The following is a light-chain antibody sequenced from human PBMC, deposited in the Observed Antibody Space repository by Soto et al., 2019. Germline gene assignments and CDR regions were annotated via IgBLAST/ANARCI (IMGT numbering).Light chain of an antibody. V-gene: IGKV3-20*01. Sequence: EIVMTQSPATLSVSPGERATLSCRASQSVDSNLAWYQQKPGQAPRLLVYGASNRATGIPDRFSGSGSGTDLTLTISRVEPEDFAVYYCQHYGSSPFTFGPGTRVDIK. CDR3: QHYGSSPFT. CDR1: QSVDSN. CDR2: GAS. J-gene: IGKJ3*01.